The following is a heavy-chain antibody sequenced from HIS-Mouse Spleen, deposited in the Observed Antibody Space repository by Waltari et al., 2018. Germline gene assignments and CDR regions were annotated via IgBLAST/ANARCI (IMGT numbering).Heavy chain of an antibody. D-gene: IGHD3-22*01. Sequence: EVQLVESGGGLVKPGRSLRLSCTASGFTCGDYAMSWFRKAQGRGLGWVGFIRSKAYGGTTEYAASVKGRFTISRDDSKSIAYLQMNSLKTEDTAVYYCTRVGVAYYDSSGDDAFDIWGQGTMVTVSS. CDR2: IRSKAYGGTT. J-gene: IGHJ3*02. CDR3: TRVGVAYYDSSGDDAFDI. V-gene: IGHV3-49*05. CDR1: GFTCGDYA.